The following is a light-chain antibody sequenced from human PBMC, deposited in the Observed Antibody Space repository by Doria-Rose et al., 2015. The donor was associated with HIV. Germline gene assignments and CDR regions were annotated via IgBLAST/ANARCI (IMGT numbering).Light chain of an antibody. V-gene: IGLV1-40*01. J-gene: IGLJ2*01. Sequence: QPPSVSGAPGQRVTISCTGSSSNFGAGYDVQWYQQLPGTAPKLLIYGNSNRPSGVPDRFSGSKSGTSASLAITGLQAEDEADYYCQSYDSSLSGSVVFGGGTKLTVL. CDR1: SSNFGAGYD. CDR2: GNS. CDR3: QSYDSSLSGSVV.